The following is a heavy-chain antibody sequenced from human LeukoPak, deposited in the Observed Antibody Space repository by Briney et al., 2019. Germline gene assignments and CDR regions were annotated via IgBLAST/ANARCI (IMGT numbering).Heavy chain of an antibody. V-gene: IGHV5-51*01. Sequence: GESLKISCQGSGYSFTNYWIGWVRQMPGKGLEWMGIIYPGDSNIRYSPSFQGQVTLSADKTITTAYLQWSSLKASDTAMYYCARLAASSIWSVYFDHWGQGTLVTVSS. CDR1: GYSFTNYW. CDR2: IYPGDSNI. CDR3: ARLAASSIWSVYFDH. D-gene: IGHD6-13*01. J-gene: IGHJ4*02.